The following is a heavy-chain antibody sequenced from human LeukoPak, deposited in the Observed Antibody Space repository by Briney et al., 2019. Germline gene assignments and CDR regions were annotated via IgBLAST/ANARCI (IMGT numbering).Heavy chain of an antibody. V-gene: IGHV4-39*07. CDR3: ARDRDTTLVTLWFDP. CDR2: IYYSGST. J-gene: IGHJ5*02. CDR1: GGSISSSSYY. Sequence: SETLSLTCTVSGGSISSSSYYWGWIRQPPGKGLEWIGSIYYSGSTYYNPSLKSRVTMSVDTSKNQFSLKLSSVTAADTAVYYCARDRDTTLVTLWFDPWGQGILVTVSS. D-gene: IGHD4-23*01.